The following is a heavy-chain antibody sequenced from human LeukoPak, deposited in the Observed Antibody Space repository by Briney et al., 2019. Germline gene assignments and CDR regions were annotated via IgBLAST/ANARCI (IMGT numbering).Heavy chain of an antibody. CDR3: AKSGYNRFDY. Sequence: GGSLRLSCGASGFTFSSSSMRWGRQPPGGGLEGVSSISGSGSGGSTYYADSVKGRFTISRDNSKNTLNLQMTSLIAEDTAVYYCAKSGYNRFDYWGQGTRVTVSS. CDR1: GFTFSSSS. V-gene: IGHV3-23*01. J-gene: IGHJ4*02. D-gene: IGHD5-24*01. CDR2: ISGSGSGGST.